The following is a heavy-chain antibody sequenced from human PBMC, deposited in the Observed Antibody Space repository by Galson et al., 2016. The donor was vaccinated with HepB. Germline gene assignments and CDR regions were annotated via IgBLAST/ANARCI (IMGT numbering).Heavy chain of an antibody. Sequence: SLRLSCAASGFIFSSYGMHWVRQAPGKGLEWVSVISKDGRIKNCAESEKGRFTISRDNSKNTLYLQMNTLRVEDTAVYYCAKEDGGSGSYLEYWGQGTLVTVSS. V-gene: IGHV3-30*18. CDR1: GFIFSSYG. J-gene: IGHJ4*02. D-gene: IGHD3-10*01. CDR2: ISKDGRIK. CDR3: AKEDGGSGSYLEY.